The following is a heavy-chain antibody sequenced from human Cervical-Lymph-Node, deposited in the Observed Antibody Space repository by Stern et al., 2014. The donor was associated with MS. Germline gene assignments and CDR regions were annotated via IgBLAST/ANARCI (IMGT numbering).Heavy chain of an antibody. CDR2: IIPIFGTA. V-gene: IGHV1-69*01. Sequence: QLVQPGAEVKKSGSSAKVSCKPSEGTFSSYAISWVRQSPGQGLEWMGGIIPIFGTANYAQKFQGSVTITADESTSTAYMELSSLRSEDTAVYYCARGMVIVGDQGAFDIWGQGTMVTVSS. D-gene: IGHD3-22*01. CDR1: EGTFSSYA. CDR3: ARGMVIVGDQGAFDI. J-gene: IGHJ3*02.